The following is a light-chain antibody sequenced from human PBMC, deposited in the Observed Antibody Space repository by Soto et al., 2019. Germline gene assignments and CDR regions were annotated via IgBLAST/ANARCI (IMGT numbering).Light chain of an antibody. Sequence: QSVLTQPPSASGTPGQRVTISCSGSSSNIGSNYVYWYQQLPGTAPKLLICRNNQRPSGVPDRFSGSKSGTSASLAISGLRSEDEADYYCAAWDDSLSEVFGTGTKVTVL. CDR1: SSNIGSNY. CDR3: AAWDDSLSEV. V-gene: IGLV1-47*01. J-gene: IGLJ1*01. CDR2: RNN.